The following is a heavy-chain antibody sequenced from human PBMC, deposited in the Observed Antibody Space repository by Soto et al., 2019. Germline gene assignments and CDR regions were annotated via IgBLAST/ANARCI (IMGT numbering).Heavy chain of an antibody. CDR2: IYYSGST. Sequence: NPSETLSLTCTVSGGSISSGDYYWSWIRQPPGKGLEWIGYIYYSGSTYYNPSLKSRVTISVDTSKNQFSLKLSSVTAADTAVYYCARDARVFGVGNYYYYYGMDVWGQGTTVTVS. D-gene: IGHD3-3*01. V-gene: IGHV4-30-4*01. J-gene: IGHJ6*02. CDR3: ARDARVFGVGNYYYYYGMDV. CDR1: GGSISSGDYY.